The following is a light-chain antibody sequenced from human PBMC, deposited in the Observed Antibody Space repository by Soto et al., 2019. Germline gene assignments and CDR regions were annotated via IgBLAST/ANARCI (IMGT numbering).Light chain of an antibody. CDR3: QQYYSAPRM. CDR1: QSVGDNS. Sequence: EIVLTQSPGTLSLSPGERATLSCRASQSVGDNSLTGYQQKPGQAPRLLFYGASNRATGIPDRFSGSGSGTDFTLTISRLEPEDVAVYYCQQYYSAPRMFGQGTKVEIK. V-gene: IGKV3-20*01. CDR2: GAS. J-gene: IGKJ1*01.